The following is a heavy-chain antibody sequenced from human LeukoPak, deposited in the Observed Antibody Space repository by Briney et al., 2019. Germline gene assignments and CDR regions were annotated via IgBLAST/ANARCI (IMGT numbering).Heavy chain of an antibody. CDR3: ARSPEAPDKLGISFGAFDI. D-gene: IGHD7-27*01. V-gene: IGHV4-59*08. CDR1: GGSISSYY. Sequence: PSETLSLTCTASGGSISSYYLSWIRQPPGKGLEWVGYIYYSGSTNYNPSLKSRVTISVDTSKNQFSLKLSSVTAADTAVYYCARSPEAPDKLGISFGAFDIWGQGTMVTVSS. J-gene: IGHJ3*02. CDR2: IYYSGST.